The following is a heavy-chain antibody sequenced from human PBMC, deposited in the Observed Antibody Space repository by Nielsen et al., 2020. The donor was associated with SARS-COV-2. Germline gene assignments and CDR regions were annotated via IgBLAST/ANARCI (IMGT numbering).Heavy chain of an antibody. V-gene: IGHV1-3*01. CDR3: ATETVGSGTWDY. CDR1: GDSFTNYG. D-gene: IGHD6-13*01. J-gene: IGHJ4*02. CDR2: INAGNGNT. Sequence: ASVTVSCKASGDSFTNYGFHWVRQAPGQRLEWMGWINAGNGNTHYSQRLQGRFTITWDTSATTAYMDLSSLRAEETAVYYCATETVGSGTWDYWGQGTLVTVSS.